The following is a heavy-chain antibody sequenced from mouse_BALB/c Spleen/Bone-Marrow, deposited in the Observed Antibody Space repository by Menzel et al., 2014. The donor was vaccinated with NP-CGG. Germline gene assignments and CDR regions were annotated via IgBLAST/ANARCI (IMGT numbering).Heavy chain of an antibody. CDR3: AKAAYYDCDGRAMDY. CDR1: GYTFTSNV. J-gene: IGHJ4*01. V-gene: IGHV1-14*01. CDR2: INPYNDVT. D-gene: IGHD2-4*01. Sequence: VQLQQSGPELVKPGASVKMSCKASGYTFTSNVINWVKQKPGQGLEWIGYINPYNDVTKYNEKLKGKATLTSDMSSNTAYMELSSLTSEDSAVYYCAKAAYYDCDGRAMDYWGQGTSVIVSS.